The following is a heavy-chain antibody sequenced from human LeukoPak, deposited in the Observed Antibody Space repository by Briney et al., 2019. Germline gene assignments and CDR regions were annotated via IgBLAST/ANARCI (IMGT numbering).Heavy chain of an antibody. V-gene: IGHV4-59*01. J-gene: IGHJ6*02. CDR1: GGSTSSDY. CDR2: IYYSGST. Sequence: PSETLSLTCTVSGGSTSSDYWSWIRQPPGKGLEWIGYIYYSGSTNYNPSLKSRVTISVDTSKNQFSLKLSSVTAADTAVYYCARVVQDYYYYYGMDVWGQGTTVTVSS. CDR3: ARVVQDYYYYYGMDV.